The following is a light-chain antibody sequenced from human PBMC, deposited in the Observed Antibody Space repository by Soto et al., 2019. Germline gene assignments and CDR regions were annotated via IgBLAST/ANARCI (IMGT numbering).Light chain of an antibody. J-gene: IGLJ1*01. CDR3: FSYTSSGTYV. Sequence: QSALTQPASVSGSPGQSITISCTGTSSDVGYDNYVSWFQQHPGKAPKLMIYEVSRRPSGVSNRFSGSKSANTASLTISGLQAEDETDYYCFSYTSSGTYVFGTGTKLTVL. V-gene: IGLV2-14*01. CDR2: EVS. CDR1: SSDVGYDNY.